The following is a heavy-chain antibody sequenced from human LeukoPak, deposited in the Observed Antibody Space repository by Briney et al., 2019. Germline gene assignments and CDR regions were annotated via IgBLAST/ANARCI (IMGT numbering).Heavy chain of an antibody. J-gene: IGHJ4*02. Sequence: GGSLRLSCAASGFTFSSYSMNWVRQAPGKGLEWVSSISSSSSYIYYADSVKGRFTISRDNAKNSLYLQMNSLRAEDTAVYYCARDEPEGVGAITYWGQGTLVTVSS. CDR3: ARDEPEGVGAITY. CDR1: GFTFSSYS. D-gene: IGHD1-26*01. CDR2: ISSSSSYI. V-gene: IGHV3-21*01.